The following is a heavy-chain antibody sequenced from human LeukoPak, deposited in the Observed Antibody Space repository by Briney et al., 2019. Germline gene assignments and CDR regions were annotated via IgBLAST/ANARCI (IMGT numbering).Heavy chain of an antibody. CDR1: GLTSDIYA. CDR2: FSGGGDS. J-gene: IGHJ4*02. V-gene: IGHV3-23*01. CDR3: GKEVERHFDLRY. D-gene: IGHD2-15*01. Sequence: GGSLRLSCAASGLTSDIYAMSWVRQAPGKGLEWVSAFSGGGDSFYADSVRGRFSISADRSRNILYLQMNSLRVEDTAVYYCGKEVERHFDLRYWGQGTPVTVSS.